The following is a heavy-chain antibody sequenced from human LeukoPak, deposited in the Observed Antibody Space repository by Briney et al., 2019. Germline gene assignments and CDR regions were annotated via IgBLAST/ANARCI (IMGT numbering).Heavy chain of an antibody. V-gene: IGHV3-73*01. CDR1: GFXFSGSA. Sequence: GGSLRLSCAASGFXFSGSAIHWVRQASGKGLEWIGRIRNKANSYATQYAAAVRGRFTISRDDSKDTAYLQMNSLKTEDTAVYYCSRPAITAATGGRDYWGQGTLVTVSS. J-gene: IGHJ4*02. CDR3: SRPAITAATGGRDY. CDR2: IRNKANSYAT. D-gene: IGHD1-20*01.